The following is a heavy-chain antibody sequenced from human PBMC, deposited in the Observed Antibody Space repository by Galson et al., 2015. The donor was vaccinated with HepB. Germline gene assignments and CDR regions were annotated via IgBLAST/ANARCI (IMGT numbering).Heavy chain of an antibody. D-gene: IGHD4-23*01. CDR2: INTNTGNP. CDR1: GYTFTSYA. Sequence: QSGAEVKKPGASVKVSCKASGYTFTSYAMNWVRQAPGQGLEWMGWINTNTGNPTYAQGFTGRFVFSLDTSVSTAYLQISSLKAEDTAVYYCARDMRDYGGNSLSGWWFDPWGQGTLVTVSS. J-gene: IGHJ5*02. CDR3: ARDMRDYGGNSLSGWWFDP. V-gene: IGHV7-4-1*02.